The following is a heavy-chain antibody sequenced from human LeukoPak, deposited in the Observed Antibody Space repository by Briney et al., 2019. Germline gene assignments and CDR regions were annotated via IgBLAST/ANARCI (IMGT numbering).Heavy chain of an antibody. J-gene: IGHJ4*02. CDR3: ARRITGTLAPIAY. CDR2: IYHDGTT. CDR1: GGSISSSLW. V-gene: IGHV4-4*02. D-gene: IGHD1-20*01. Sequence: SETLSLTCTVSGGSISSSLWWTWVRQSPGKGLEWIGEIYHDGTTNYQSSLKSRATISLDKSKNQFSLKLSSVTAADTAVYYCARRITGTLAPIAYWGQGTLVTVSS.